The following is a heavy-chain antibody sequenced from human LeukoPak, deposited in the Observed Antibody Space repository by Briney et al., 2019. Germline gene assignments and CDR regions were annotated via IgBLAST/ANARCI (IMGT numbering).Heavy chain of an antibody. V-gene: IGHV4-4*07. D-gene: IGHD3-10*01. Sequence: SSDTLSLTCSVSGGPISSCYWSWIRQPAGRGLEWIGRIYTSESTNYNPSLKSRVTMPVDPSKNQFSLKLSSVTAADTAVYYCARGASSGVAPYYYYYYMDVWGKGTTVTVSS. CDR1: GGPISSCY. CDR2: IYTSEST. J-gene: IGHJ6*03. CDR3: ARGASSGVAPYYYYYYMDV.